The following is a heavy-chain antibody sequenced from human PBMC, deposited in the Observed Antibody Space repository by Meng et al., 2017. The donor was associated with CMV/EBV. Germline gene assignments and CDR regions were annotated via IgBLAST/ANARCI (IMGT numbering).Heavy chain of an antibody. CDR1: GGSFSGYY. J-gene: IGHJ5*02. CDR3: ARGGNWFDP. V-gene: IGHV4-34*01. CDR2: INHSGST. Sequence: QVQIKQWGAGLFKPSEAVSQSCAVYGGSFSGYYWSWIRQPPGKGLEWIGEINHSGSTNYNPSLKSRVTISVDTSKNQFSLKLSSVTAADTAVYYCARGGNWFDPWGQGTLVTVSS.